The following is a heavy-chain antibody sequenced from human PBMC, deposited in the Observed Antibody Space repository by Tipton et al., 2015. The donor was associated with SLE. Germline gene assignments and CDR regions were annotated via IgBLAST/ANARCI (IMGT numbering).Heavy chain of an antibody. Sequence: TLSLTCAVYGGSFSGYYWSWIRQPPGKGLEWIGEINHSGSTNYNPSLKSRVTISVDTSKNQFSPMLSSVTAADTAVYYCARDNAGYWYFDLWGRGTLVTVSS. CDR3: ARDNAGYWYFDL. CDR2: INHSGST. CDR1: GGSFSGYY. J-gene: IGHJ2*01. D-gene: IGHD2-8*01. V-gene: IGHV4-34*01.